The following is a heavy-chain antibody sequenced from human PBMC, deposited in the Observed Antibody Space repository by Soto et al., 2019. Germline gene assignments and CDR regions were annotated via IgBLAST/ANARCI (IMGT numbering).Heavy chain of an antibody. CDR3: AREDETNYGDYYYYYGMDV. CDR1: GYTFTSYD. CDR2: MNPNSGNT. Sequence: ASVKVSCKASGYTFTSYDINWVRQATGQGLEWMGWMNPNSGNTGYAQKFQGRVTMTRNTSISTAYMELSSLRSEDTAVYYCAREDETNYGDYYYYYGMDVWGQGTRVTVSS. J-gene: IGHJ6*02. D-gene: IGHD4-17*01. V-gene: IGHV1-8*01.